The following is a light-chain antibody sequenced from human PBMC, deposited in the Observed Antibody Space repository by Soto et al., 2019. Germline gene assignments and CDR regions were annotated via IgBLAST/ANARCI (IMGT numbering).Light chain of an antibody. J-gene: IGKJ4*02. V-gene: IGKV3-15*01. CDR2: GAS. CDR1: QSVSSN. CDR3: QPYSNWPLT. Sequence: VMTPHLATLSVSAGVKASLYRRASQSVSSNLAWYQEKPGQAPRLLIYGASTSAAGIPARFSGIGSGTEFTLTISSLQSEDFAVYYCQPYSNWPLTFGGGTKVDIK.